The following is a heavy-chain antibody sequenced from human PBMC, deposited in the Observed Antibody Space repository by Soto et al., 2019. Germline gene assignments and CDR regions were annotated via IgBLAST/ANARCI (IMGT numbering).Heavy chain of an antibody. CDR2: MNPNSGKT. Sequence: QVQLVQSGAEVKKPGASVKVSCKASGYTFTSYDINWVRQATGQGLEWMGWMNPNSGKTVYAQKFQGRVTMARNTPTTAAHMELSILRSEDTAVFYFARERIYALDYWGQGNVVSVPS. CDR3: ARERIYALDY. CDR1: GYTFTSYD. V-gene: IGHV1-8*01. J-gene: IGHJ4*02. D-gene: IGHD2-2*01.